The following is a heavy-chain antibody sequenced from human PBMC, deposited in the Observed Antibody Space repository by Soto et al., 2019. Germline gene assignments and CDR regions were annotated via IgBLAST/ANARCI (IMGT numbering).Heavy chain of an antibody. V-gene: IGHV1-46*03. CDR3: ARVSVPIVYCSGGSCQQYFQH. J-gene: IGHJ1*01. CDR1: GYTFTSYY. CDR2: INPSGGST. D-gene: IGHD2-15*01. Sequence: ASVKVSCKASGYTFTSYYMHWVRQAPGQGLEWMGIINPSGGSTSYAQKFQGRVTMTRDTSTSTVYMELSSLRSEDTAVYYCARVSVPIVYCSGGSCQQYFQHWGQGTLVTVSS.